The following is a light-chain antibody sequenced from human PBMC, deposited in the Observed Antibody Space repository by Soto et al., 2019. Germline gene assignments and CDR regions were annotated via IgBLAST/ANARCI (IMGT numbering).Light chain of an antibody. J-gene: IGKJ4*01. CDR3: QQYNKGTPPLT. CDR1: QSVSSN. CDR2: GAA. Sequence: EIVMTQSPANLSVSPGERATLSCRASQSVSSNVAWYQQKPGQAPRLLIYGAATRANGIPARFSGSGSGTEVTLTISSLQSEDFAVYYGQQYNKGTPPLTLGGVTKVEIK. V-gene: IGKV3-15*01.